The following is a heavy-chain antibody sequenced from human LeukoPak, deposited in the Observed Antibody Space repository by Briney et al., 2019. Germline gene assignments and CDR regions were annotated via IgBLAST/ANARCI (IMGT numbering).Heavy chain of an antibody. D-gene: IGHD3-10*01. V-gene: IGHV4-30-2*01. CDR3: ARGSDPYYYGSGSQYYFDY. CDR1: GGSISSGGYS. CDR2: IYHSGST. J-gene: IGHJ4*02. Sequence: SQTLSLACAVSGGSISSGGYSWSWIRQPPGKGLEWIGYIYHSGSTYYNPSLKSRVTISVDRSKNQCSLKLSSVTAADTAVYYCARGSDPYYYGSGSQYYFDYWGQGTLVTVSS.